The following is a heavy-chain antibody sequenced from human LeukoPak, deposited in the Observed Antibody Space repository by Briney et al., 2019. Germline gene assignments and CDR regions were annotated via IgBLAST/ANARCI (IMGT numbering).Heavy chain of an antibody. V-gene: IGHV1-46*01. CDR3: ARDHSIDDKSWWLDP. CDR2: INPTGDYT. J-gene: IGHJ5*02. CDR1: GDTFTRNW. D-gene: IGHD1-1*01. Sequence: ASVTVSCKTSGDTFTRNWMHWIRQGPGQGLEWMGVINPTGDYTMYAQKFQGRVIVTRDMSSNTDYMELGSLRSDDTAVYYCARDHSIDDKSWWLDPWGQGTLVTVSS.